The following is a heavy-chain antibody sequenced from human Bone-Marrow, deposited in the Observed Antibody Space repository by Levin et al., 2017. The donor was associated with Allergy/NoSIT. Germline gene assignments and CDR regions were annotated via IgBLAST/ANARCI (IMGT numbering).Heavy chain of an antibody. CDR2: IIPVFKAT. CDR1: GGTFSTYC. V-gene: IGHV1-69*13. D-gene: IGHD3-9*01. Sequence: PVASVKVSCKTSGGTFSTYCFSWLRQAPGLGLEYMGGIIPVFKATKYAQKFQGRLILSADESTSTAYMELSSLTSEDTAIYFCARDDRIRILTGSPRDSFDVWGQGTMVTVSS. J-gene: IGHJ3*01. CDR3: ARDDRIRILTGSPRDSFDV.